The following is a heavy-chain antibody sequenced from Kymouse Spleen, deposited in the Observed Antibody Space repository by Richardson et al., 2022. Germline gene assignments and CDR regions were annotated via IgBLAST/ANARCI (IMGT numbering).Heavy chain of an antibody. J-gene: IGHJ6*02. CDR1: GFTFSSYG. D-gene: IGHD1-7*01. V-gene: IGHV3-30*18. CDR2: ISYDGSNK. CDR3: AKGGITGTTDYYYYYGMDV. Sequence: QVQLVESGGGVVQPGRSLRLSCAASGFTFSSYGMHWVRQAPGKGLEWVAVISYDGSNKYYADSVKGRFTISRDNSKNTLYLQMNSLRAEDTAVYYCAKGGITGTTDYYYYYGMDVWGQGTTVTVSS.